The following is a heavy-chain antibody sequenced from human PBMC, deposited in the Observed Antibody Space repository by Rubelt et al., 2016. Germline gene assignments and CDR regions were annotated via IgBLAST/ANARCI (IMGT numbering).Heavy chain of an antibody. CDR3: AREREYYYYYYGMDV. V-gene: IGHV3-7*01. D-gene: IGHD2/OR15-2a*01. CDR2: IKQDGSEK. Sequence: EVQLLESGGGLIQPGGSLRLSCVASGFTFSSYWMSWVRQAPGKGLEWVANIKQDGSEKYYVDSVKGRFTISRDNAKNALYLQMNSLRAEDTAVYYCAREREYYYYYYGMDVWGQGTTVTVSS. J-gene: IGHJ6*02. CDR1: GFTFSSYW.